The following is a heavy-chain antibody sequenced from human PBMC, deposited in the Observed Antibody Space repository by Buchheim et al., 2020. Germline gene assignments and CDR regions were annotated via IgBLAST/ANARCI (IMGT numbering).Heavy chain of an antibody. CDR1: GFTFSTYS. CDR2: ISSTSGTR. CDR3: ARDSGGSSGYHFDY. J-gene: IGHJ4*02. Sequence: EVHLVESGGGLVQPGGSLRLSCVVSGFTFSTYSMNWVRQAPGKGLEWVSYISSTSGTRFYADSVRGRFTISRDNAKNSLYLQMKSLRDEDTAVYYCARDSGGSSGYHFDYWGQGTL. V-gene: IGHV3-48*02. D-gene: IGHD3-22*01.